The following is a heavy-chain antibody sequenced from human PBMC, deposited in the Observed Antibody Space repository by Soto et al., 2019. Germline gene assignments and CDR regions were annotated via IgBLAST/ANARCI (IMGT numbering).Heavy chain of an antibody. D-gene: IGHD3-16*01. V-gene: IGHV1-69*01. CDR3: ARGETYLGV. J-gene: IGHJ6*02. Sequence: QVQLVQSGAEVKKPGSSVKVSCKTSRDTFNKYAFNWVRQAPGQGLEWMGWIIPIFSSRNYAEKFQGRVTITADDSTSTAYMELRSLRFEDTAVYYCARGETYLGVWGQGTTVPSP. CDR1: RDTFNKYA. CDR2: IIPIFSSR.